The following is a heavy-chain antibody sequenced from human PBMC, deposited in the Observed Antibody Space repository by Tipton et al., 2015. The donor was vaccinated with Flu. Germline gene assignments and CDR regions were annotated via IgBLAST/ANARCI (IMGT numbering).Heavy chain of an antibody. Sequence: QLVQSGGGLIQPGGSLRLSCAASGFTVSSKYMTWVRQAPGKGLEWVSVIYSDDSTYYADSVKGRFAISRDNSKNTLYLQMNSLRAEDTAVYYCGSPKGDYYYAMDVWGQGTAVTVSS. V-gene: IGHV3-53*01. CDR2: IYSDDST. CDR1: GFTVSSKY. J-gene: IGHJ6*02. CDR3: GSPKGDYYYAMDV.